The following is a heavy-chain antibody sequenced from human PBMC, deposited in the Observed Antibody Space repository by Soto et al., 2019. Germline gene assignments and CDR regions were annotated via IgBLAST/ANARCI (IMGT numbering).Heavy chain of an antibody. Sequence: QVQLQQWGAGLLKPSETLSLTCAVYGGFVTSGSYYWSWIRQPPGKGLEWIGEMSHSGGTHFNPSLKSRVTISVDTSKNQFTLKMRSGTAADTALYYCARVERGTATTVVDAFDIWGPGTMVTVSS. J-gene: IGHJ3*02. CDR3: ARVERGTATTVVDAFDI. CDR1: GGFVTSGSYY. D-gene: IGHD1-1*01. CDR2: MSHSGGT. V-gene: IGHV4-34*01.